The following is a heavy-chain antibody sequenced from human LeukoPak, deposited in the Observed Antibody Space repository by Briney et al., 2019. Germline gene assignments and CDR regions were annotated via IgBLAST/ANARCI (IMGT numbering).Heavy chain of an antibody. CDR2: ISTYNGNT. CDR1: GYTFTSYG. Sequence: ASVKVSCKASGYTFTSYGISWVRQAPGQGLEWMGWISTYNGNTNYAQKLQGRVTMTTDTSTSTAYMDLSSLRSDDTAVYYCARDGRRYYYGSGRINCFDPWGQGTLVTVSS. CDR3: ARDGRRYYYGSGRINCFDP. J-gene: IGHJ5*02. D-gene: IGHD3-10*01. V-gene: IGHV1-18*01.